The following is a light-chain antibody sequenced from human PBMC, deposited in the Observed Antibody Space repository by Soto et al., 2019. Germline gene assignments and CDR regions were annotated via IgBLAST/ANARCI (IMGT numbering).Light chain of an antibody. CDR3: QSYDSSLSISYV. CDR2: ANS. J-gene: IGLJ1*01. CDR1: KTNIGAGYD. V-gene: IGLV1-40*01. Sequence: QSVLTQPPSISGAPGQRITISCTGSKTNIGAGYDVHWYQQLPGKAPKLLIYANSNRPSGVPDRFSGSRSVTSASLAITGLQAEDEADYFCQSYDSSLSISYVFGTGTKLTVL.